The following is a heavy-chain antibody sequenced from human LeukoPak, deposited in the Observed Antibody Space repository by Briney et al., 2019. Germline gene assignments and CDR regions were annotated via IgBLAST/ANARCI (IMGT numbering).Heavy chain of an antibody. D-gene: IGHD3-10*01. CDR1: GGTFSSYG. CDR3: ARVGHYYGSGSYTGY. Sequence: ASVKVSCKASGGTFSSYGISWVRQAPGQGLEWMGWISAYNGNTNYAQKLQGRVTMTTDTSTSTAYMELRSLRSDDTAVYYCARVGHYYGSGSYTGYWGQGTLVTVSS. V-gene: IGHV1-18*01. J-gene: IGHJ4*02. CDR2: ISAYNGNT.